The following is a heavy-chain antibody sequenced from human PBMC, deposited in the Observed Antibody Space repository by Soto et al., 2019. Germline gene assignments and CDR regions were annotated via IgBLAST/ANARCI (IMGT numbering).Heavy chain of an antibody. D-gene: IGHD2-21*01. Sequence: EVHLLESGGDLVQPGGSLRLSCAASGFSFSSFVMNWVRQAPGKGLEWVSAISGSGDSTYYADSVRGRFTISRDNSKNTLYLQMNSLRAEDTAVYCCAKDFIGVVADASDIWGQGTMVTVSS. V-gene: IGHV3-23*01. CDR2: ISGSGDST. CDR3: AKDFIGVVADASDI. CDR1: GFSFSSFV. J-gene: IGHJ3*02.